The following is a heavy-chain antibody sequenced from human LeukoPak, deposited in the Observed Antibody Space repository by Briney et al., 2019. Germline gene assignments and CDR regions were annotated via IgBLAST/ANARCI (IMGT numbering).Heavy chain of an antibody. J-gene: IGHJ4*02. CDR1: GFTFSIYS. CDR3: AKDRYSSTWYYFDD. CDR2: IRDDGYNK. D-gene: IGHD6-13*01. Sequence: PGGSLRLSCAASGFTFSIYSMNWVRQAPGKGLEWVAFIRDDGYNKYYADSVKGRFTISRDNSKNTLYLQMNSLRAEDTALYYCAKDRYSSTWYYFDDWGQGTLVTVSS. V-gene: IGHV3-30*02.